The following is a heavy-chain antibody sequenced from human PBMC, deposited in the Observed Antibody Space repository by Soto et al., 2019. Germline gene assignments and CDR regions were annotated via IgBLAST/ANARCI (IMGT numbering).Heavy chain of an antibody. J-gene: IGHJ6*02. CDR1: GYTFTSYA. D-gene: IGHD2-2*01. V-gene: IGHV1-3*01. Sequence: AASVKVSCKASGYTFTSYAMHWVRQAPGQRLEWMGWINAGNGNTKYSQKFQGRVTITRDTSASTAYMELSSLRSEDTAVYYCASSVVVPAAHYYYYGMDVWGQGTTVTVSS. CDR2: INAGNGNT. CDR3: ASSVVVPAAHYYYYGMDV.